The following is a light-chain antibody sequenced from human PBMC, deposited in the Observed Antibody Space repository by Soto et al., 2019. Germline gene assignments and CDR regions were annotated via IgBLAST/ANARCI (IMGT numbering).Light chain of an antibody. CDR1: RRDVGGYNY. CDR3: SSYTDSRTDV. V-gene: IGLV2-14*01. J-gene: IGLJ1*01. CDR2: EVS. Sequence: QSALTQPSSESGSPGQSITISCTEARRDVGGYNYFSWSNQHPDKAPKLMIYEVSNRPSGVSSRFSGSKSGNTASLTISGLQSEDEADYYCSSYTDSRTDVFGTGTKVTVL.